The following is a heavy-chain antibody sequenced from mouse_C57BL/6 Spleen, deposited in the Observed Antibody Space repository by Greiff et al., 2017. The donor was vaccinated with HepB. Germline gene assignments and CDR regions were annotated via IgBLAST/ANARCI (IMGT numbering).Heavy chain of an antibody. Sequence: QVQLQQPGAELVKPGASVKLSCKASGYTFTSYWMQWVKQRPGQGLEWIGEIDPSDSYTNYNQKFKGKATLTVDTSSSTAYMQLSSLTSEDSAVYYCARLRRHYAMDYWGQGTSVTVSS. CDR1: GYTFTSYW. CDR3: ARLRRHYAMDY. CDR2: IDPSDSYT. D-gene: IGHD2-12*01. V-gene: IGHV1-50*01. J-gene: IGHJ4*01.